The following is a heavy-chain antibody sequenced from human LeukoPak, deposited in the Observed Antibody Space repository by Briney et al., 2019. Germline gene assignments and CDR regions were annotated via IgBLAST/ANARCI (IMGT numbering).Heavy chain of an antibody. CDR1: GYSISSGYY. V-gene: IGHV4-38-2*02. J-gene: IGHJ5*02. CDR3: ARQDILTGYFS. D-gene: IGHD3-9*01. CDR2: IYHSGST. Sequence: PSETLSLTCTVSGYSISSGYYWGWIRQPPGKGLEWIGSIYHSGSTYYNPSLKSRVTISVDTSKNQFSLKLSSVTAADTAVYYCARQDILTGYFSWGQGTLVTVSS.